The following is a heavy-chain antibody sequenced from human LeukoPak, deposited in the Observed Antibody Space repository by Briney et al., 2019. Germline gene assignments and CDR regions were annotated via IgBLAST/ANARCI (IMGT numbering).Heavy chain of an antibody. CDR1: GYSISSGYY. D-gene: IGHD3-22*01. J-gene: IGHJ4*02. Sequence: SETLSLTGTVSGYSISSGYYWGWIRQPPGKGLEWIGTIYHSGSTYYNPSLKSRVTISVDTSKNQFSLKLSSVTVADTAVYYCASQDYDSSGYYPITYFDYWGQGTLVTVSS. V-gene: IGHV4-38-2*02. CDR3: ASQDYDSSGYYPITYFDY. CDR2: IYHSGST.